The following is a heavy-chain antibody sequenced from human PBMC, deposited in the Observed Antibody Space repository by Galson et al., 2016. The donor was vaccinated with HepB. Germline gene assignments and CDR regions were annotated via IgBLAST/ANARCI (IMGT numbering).Heavy chain of an antibody. Sequence: SVKVSCKASGYMFTTYNIHWVRQAPGQGLEWMGIINTNGGNTSYAQQFRGRVTMTSDTSTSTVYMALSSLRSEDTAVYYCARVALRWLKYIWFDPWGQGTLVTVSS. CDR3: ARVALRWLKYIWFDP. CDR2: INTNGGNT. V-gene: IGHV1-46*01. J-gene: IGHJ5*02. D-gene: IGHD4-23*01. CDR1: GYMFTTYN.